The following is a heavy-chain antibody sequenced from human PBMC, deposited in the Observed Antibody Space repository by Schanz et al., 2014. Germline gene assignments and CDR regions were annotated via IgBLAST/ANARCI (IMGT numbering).Heavy chain of an antibody. Sequence: QEQLVESGGGAVQPGRSLRLSCAASGFTFSSYAVDWIRQAPGQGLEWVSFISYDGSLKSYLDSVKGRFTISRDNSKNTLYLQMNSLRAEDTAIYFCAKDAAYYDSVIFPDHWGQGTLVTVSS. CDR3: AKDAAYYDSVIFPDH. J-gene: IGHJ4*02. CDR2: ISYDGSLK. D-gene: IGHD3-22*01. CDR1: GFTFSSYA. V-gene: IGHV3-30-3*01.